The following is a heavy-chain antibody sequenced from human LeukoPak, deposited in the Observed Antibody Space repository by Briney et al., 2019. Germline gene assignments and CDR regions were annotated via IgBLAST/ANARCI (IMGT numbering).Heavy chain of an antibody. CDR1: GDSVSSNSAA. Sequence: SQTLSLTCAISGDSVSSNSAAWNWIRQSPSRGLEWLGRTYYRSKWYNDYAVSVKSRITINPDTSKNQFSLQLNSVTPEDTAVYFCAKVAKYYYGPETFYFFEQWGQGTPVTAS. J-gene: IGHJ4*02. D-gene: IGHD3-10*01. CDR3: AKVAKYYYGPETFYFFEQ. V-gene: IGHV6-1*01. CDR2: TYYRSKWYN.